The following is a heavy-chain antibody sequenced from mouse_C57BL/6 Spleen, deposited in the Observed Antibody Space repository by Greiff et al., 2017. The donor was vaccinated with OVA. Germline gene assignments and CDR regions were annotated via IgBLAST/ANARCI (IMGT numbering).Heavy chain of an antibody. Sequence: EVKLMESGGGLVKPGGSLKLSCAASGFTFSDYGMHWVRQAPEKGLEWVAYISSGSSTIYYADTVKGRFTISRDNAKNTLFLQMTSLRSEDTAMFYCARDGSSYYFDYWRQGTTLTVSS. CDR1: GFTFSDYG. CDR3: ARDGSSYYFDY. D-gene: IGHD1-1*01. CDR2: ISSGSSTI. J-gene: IGHJ2*01. V-gene: IGHV5-17*01.